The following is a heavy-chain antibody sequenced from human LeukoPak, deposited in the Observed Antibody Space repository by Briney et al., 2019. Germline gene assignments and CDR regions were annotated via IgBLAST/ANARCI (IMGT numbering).Heavy chain of an antibody. CDR3: ARGYCSGGSCYSYYYYNYMDV. Sequence: SETLSLTCTLAGGSISSYYWSWIRKPPGKGLEWIGYIYYSGSTNYNPSLKSRVTISVDTSKNQFSLKLSSVTAADTAVYYCARGYCSGGSCYSYYYYNYMDVWGKGTTVTVSS. CDR2: IYYSGST. D-gene: IGHD2-15*01. J-gene: IGHJ6*03. CDR1: GGSISSYY. V-gene: IGHV4-59*12.